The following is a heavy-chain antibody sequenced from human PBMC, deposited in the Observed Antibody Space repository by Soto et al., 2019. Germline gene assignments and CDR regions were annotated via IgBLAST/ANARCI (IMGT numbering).Heavy chain of an antibody. CDR2: IIPILGIA. J-gene: IGHJ6*03. Sequence: SVKVSCKASGGTFSSYTISWVRQAPGQGLEWMGRIIPILGIANYAQKFQGRVTITADKSTSTAYMELSSLRSEDTAVYYCARDRCSGGSCYPGRDYYYMDVWGKGTTVTVSS. D-gene: IGHD2-15*01. V-gene: IGHV1-69*04. CDR3: ARDRCSGGSCYPGRDYYYMDV. CDR1: GGTFSSYT.